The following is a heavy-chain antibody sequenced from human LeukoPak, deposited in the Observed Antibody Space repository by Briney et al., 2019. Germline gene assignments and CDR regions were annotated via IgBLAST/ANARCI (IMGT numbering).Heavy chain of an antibody. D-gene: IGHD4-17*01. V-gene: IGHV4-61*01. CDR2: IYYSGST. Sequence: SEILSLTCTVSGGSVSSGSYYWSWIRQPPGKGLEWIGYIYYSGSTNYNPSLKSRVTISVDTSKNQFSLKLSSVTAADTAVYYCARVDSTVTTVDYYFDYWGQGTLVTVSS. CDR3: ARVDSTVTTVDYYFDY. J-gene: IGHJ4*02. CDR1: GGSVSSGSYY.